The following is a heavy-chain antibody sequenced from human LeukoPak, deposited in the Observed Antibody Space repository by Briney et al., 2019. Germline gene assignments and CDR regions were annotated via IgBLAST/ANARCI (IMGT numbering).Heavy chain of an antibody. V-gene: IGHV3-74*01. J-gene: IGHJ4*02. CDR3: ARGDYYDSSNFDY. CDR1: GFTFSSYW. CDR2: INTDGSST. D-gene: IGHD3-22*01. Sequence: GGSLRLSCAASGFTFSSYWMHWVRQAPGKGLVWVSRINTDGSSTSYADSVKGRFTISRDNAKNTLYLQMNSLRAEDTAVYYCARGDYYDSSNFDYWGQGTLVTVSS.